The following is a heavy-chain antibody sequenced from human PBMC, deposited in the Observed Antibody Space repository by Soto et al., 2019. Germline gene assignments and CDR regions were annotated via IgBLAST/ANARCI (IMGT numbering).Heavy chain of an antibody. CDR1: GYTFTSYD. CDR2: MNPNSGNT. V-gene: IGHV1-8*01. CDR3: AKHVNTKTFDYYYGMDV. J-gene: IGHJ6*02. D-gene: IGHD3-3*01. Sequence: ASVKVSCKASGYTFTSYDINWVRQATGQGLEGMGWMNPNSGNTGYAQKFQGRVTMARNNSISTAYTELSSLRSEDTAVYYCAKHVNTKTFDYYYGMDVWGQGTTVTVSS.